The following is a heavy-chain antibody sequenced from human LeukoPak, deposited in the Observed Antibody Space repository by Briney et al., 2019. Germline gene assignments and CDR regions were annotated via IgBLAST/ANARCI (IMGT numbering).Heavy chain of an antibody. J-gene: IGHJ4*02. CDR2: IYGSGST. CDR3: ARSKAYYDSSGYANDC. Sequence: SETLSLTCTVSGGSISSYYWSWIRQPAGKGLEWIGRIYGSGSTNYDPSLKSRVTMSVDTSKNQFSLKLSSVTAADTAVYYCARSKAYYDSSGYANDCWGQGTLVTVSS. V-gene: IGHV4-4*07. D-gene: IGHD3-22*01. CDR1: GGSISSYY.